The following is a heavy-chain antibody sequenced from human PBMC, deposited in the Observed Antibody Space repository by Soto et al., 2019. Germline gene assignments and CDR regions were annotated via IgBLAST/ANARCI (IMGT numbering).Heavy chain of an antibody. Sequence: QVQLQQWGAGLLKPSETLSLTCAVYGGSFSGYYWSWIRQPPGKGLEWIGEINHSGSTNYNPSLKRRVTISVDTSKNQFSLKLSSVTAGDTAVYYCARLPRGYNYGMDVWGQGTTVTVSS. J-gene: IGHJ6*02. CDR1: GGSFSGYY. CDR3: ARLPRGYNYGMDV. V-gene: IGHV4-34*01. CDR2: INHSGST.